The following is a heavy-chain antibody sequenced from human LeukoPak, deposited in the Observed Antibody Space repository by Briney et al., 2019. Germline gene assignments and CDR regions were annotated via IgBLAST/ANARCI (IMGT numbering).Heavy chain of an antibody. CDR1: GFTFSSYA. J-gene: IGHJ3*02. CDR3: AKSHGIVGAEDAFDI. V-gene: IGHV3-23*01. D-gene: IGHD1-26*01. Sequence: PGGSLRLSCAASGFTFSSYAMSWVRQAPGKGLEWVSAISGSGGSTYYADPVKGRFTISRDNSKNTLYLQMNSLRAEDTAVYYCAKSHGIVGAEDAFDIWGQGTMVTVSS. CDR2: ISGSGGST.